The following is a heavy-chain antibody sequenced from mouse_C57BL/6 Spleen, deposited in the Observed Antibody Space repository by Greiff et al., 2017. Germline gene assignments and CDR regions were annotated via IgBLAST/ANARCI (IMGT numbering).Heavy chain of an antibody. D-gene: IGHD4-1*01. CDR3: ARSRTGTHAMDY. CDR2: LYPGDGDT. V-gene: IGHV1-82*01. J-gene: IGHJ4*01. Sequence: VQLQQSGPELVKPGASVKISCKASGYAFSSSWMNWVKQRPGKGLEWIGRLYPGDGDTNYNGKFKGKATLTADKSSSTAYMQLSSLTSEDSAVYFCARSRTGTHAMDYWGQGTSVTVSS. CDR1: GYAFSSSW.